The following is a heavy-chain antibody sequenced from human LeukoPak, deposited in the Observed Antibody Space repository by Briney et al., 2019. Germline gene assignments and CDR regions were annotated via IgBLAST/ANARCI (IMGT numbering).Heavy chain of an antibody. V-gene: IGHV1-69*05. J-gene: IGHJ4*02. CDR2: IIPIFGTA. D-gene: IGHD5-18*01. CDR3: ARRDTAMVAIDY. Sequence: GGIIPIFGTANYAQKFQGRVTMTRDTSTSTVYMELSSLRSEDTAVYYCARRDTAMVAIDYWGQGTLVTVSS.